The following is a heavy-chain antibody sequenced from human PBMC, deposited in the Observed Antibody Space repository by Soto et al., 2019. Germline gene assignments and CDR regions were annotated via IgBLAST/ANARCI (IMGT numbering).Heavy chain of an antibody. J-gene: IGHJ6*02. CDR3: ARVVRDYDILTGLYGMDV. D-gene: IGHD3-9*01. CDR2: IYYSGST. CDR1: GGSISSYY. V-gene: IGHV4-59*01. Sequence: SETLSLTCTVSGGSISSYYWSWIRQPPGKGLEWIGYIYYSGSTNYNPFLKSRVTISVDTSKNQFSLKLSSVTAADTAVYYCARVVRDYDILTGLYGMDVWGQGTTVTVSS.